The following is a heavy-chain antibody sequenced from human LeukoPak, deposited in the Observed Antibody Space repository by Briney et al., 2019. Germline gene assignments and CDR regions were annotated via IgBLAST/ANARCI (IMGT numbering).Heavy chain of an antibody. V-gene: IGHV4-59*12. CDR3: TRLVVAMRAPDY. J-gene: IGHJ4*02. CDR2: IYYSGST. Sequence: SETLSLTCTVSGGSISSYYWSWIRQPPGKGLEWIGYIYYSGSTNYNPSLKSRVTISVDTSKNQFSLKLSSVTAADTAVYYCTRLVVAMRAPDYWGQGTLVTVSS. D-gene: IGHD2-15*01. CDR1: GGSISSYY.